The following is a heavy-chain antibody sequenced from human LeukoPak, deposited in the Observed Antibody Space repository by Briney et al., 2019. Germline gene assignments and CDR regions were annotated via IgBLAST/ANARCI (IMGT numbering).Heavy chain of an antibody. CDR3: AKEMTTHHGGCFDC. Sequence: PGGSLRLSCAASGXTFSNYAMSWVRQAPGKGLEWVSGISGSGTVTYNANSVKGRFTISRDISKNTLYLQMNSLRAEDTAIYYCAKEMTTHHGGCFDCWGQGTLVTVSS. D-gene: IGHD4-11*01. CDR2: ISGSGTVT. CDR1: GXTFSNYA. J-gene: IGHJ4*02. V-gene: IGHV3-23*01.